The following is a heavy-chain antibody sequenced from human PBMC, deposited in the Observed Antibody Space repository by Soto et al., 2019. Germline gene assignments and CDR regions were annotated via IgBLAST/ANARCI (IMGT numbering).Heavy chain of an antibody. J-gene: IGHJ6*02. Sequence: PGESLKISCKGSGYSFTSYWISWVRQMPGKGLEWMGRIDPSDSYTNYSPSFQGHVTISADKSISTAYLQWSSVKASDTAMYYCARRPAGKSPYYYYGMDVWGQGTTVTVSS. CDR2: IDPSDSYT. D-gene: IGHD2-2*01. V-gene: IGHV5-10-1*01. CDR3: ARRPAGKSPYYYYGMDV. CDR1: GYSFTSYW.